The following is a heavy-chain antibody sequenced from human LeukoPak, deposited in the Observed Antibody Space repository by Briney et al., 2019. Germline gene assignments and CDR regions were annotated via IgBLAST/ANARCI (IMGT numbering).Heavy chain of an antibody. V-gene: IGHV1-69*13. D-gene: IGHD5-12*01. CDR1: GGTFSSYA. J-gene: IGHJ4*02. CDR3: ARGSYSGYDLFDY. CDR2: IIPIFGTA. Sequence: SVTVSCKASGGTFSSYAISWVRQAPGQGLEWIGGIIPIFGTANYAQKFQGRVTITADESTSTAYMELSSLRSEDTAVYYCARGSYSGYDLFDYWGQGTLVTVSS.